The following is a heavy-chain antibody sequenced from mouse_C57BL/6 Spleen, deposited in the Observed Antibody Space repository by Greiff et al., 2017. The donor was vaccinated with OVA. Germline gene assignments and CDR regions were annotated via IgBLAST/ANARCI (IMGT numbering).Heavy chain of an antibody. J-gene: IGHJ2*01. V-gene: IGHV1-82*01. D-gene: IGHD1-1*01. CDR2: IYPGDGDT. CDR3: AGSLLRSYYLDY. CDR1: GYAFSSSW. Sequence: QVQLQQSGPELVKPGASVKISCKASGYAFSSSWMNWVKQRPGKGLEWIGRIYPGDGDTNYNGKFKGKATLTADKSSSTAYMQLSSLTSEDSAVYVCAGSLLRSYYLDYWGQGTTLTVSS.